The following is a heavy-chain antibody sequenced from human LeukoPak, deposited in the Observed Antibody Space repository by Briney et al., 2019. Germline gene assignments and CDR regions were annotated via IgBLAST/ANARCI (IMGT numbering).Heavy chain of an antibody. V-gene: IGHV3-74*01. J-gene: IGHJ4*02. CDR1: GISFSSHW. D-gene: IGHD1-1*01. CDR3: ARDLSPQLEPPGDY. Sequence: GGSLRLACAASGISFSSHWMHWVRQAPGKGLVWVSRINSDGSSTSYADSVKGRLTISRDNAKNTLYLQMNSLRAEDTAVYYCARDLSPQLEPPGDYWGQGTLVTVSS. CDR2: INSDGSST.